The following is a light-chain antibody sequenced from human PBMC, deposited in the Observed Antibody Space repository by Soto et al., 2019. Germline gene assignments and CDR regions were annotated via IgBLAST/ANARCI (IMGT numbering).Light chain of an antibody. CDR2: GAS. J-gene: IGKJ1*01. V-gene: IGKV3-20*01. CDR1: QSVSNNY. Sequence: EIVLTQSPGTLSLSPGERPTLSCRASQSVSNNYLAWYQQKPGQAPRLLIDGASNRATGIPDRFSGSGSGTDFTLTISRLEPEDFAVYYCQQYGSSGTFGQGTKVDIK. CDR3: QQYGSSGT.